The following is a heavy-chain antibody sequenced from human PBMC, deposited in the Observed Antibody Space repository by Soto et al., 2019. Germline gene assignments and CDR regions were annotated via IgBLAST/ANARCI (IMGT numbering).Heavy chain of an antibody. CDR3: ARDFDAYYDFWSGYFKAYNWFDP. J-gene: IGHJ5*02. V-gene: IGHV3-74*01. CDR1: GFTFSSYW. D-gene: IGHD3-3*01. Sequence: GGSLRLSCAASGFTFSSYWMHWVRQAPGKGLVWVSRINSDGSSTSYADSVKGRFTISRDNAKNTLYLQMNSLRAEDTAVYYCARDFDAYYDFWSGYFKAYNWFDPWGQGT. CDR2: INSDGSST.